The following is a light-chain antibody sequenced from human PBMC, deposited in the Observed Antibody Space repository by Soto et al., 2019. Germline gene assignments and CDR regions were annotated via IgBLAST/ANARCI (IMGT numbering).Light chain of an antibody. J-gene: IGLJ1*01. Sequence: QSALTQPPSVSGSPGQSVTISCTGTSSDIGSYNRVSWYQQSPGTAPKLMIYEVSNRPSGVPDRLSGSKSGNTASLTISGLQAEDEADYYCSSYTSSSTSYVFGTGTKLTVL. V-gene: IGLV2-18*02. CDR3: SSYTSSSTSYV. CDR1: SSDIGSYNR. CDR2: EVS.